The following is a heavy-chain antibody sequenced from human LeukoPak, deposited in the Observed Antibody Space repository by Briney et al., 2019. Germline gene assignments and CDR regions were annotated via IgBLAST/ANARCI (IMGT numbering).Heavy chain of an antibody. D-gene: IGHD2-2*01. CDR1: GFTFSSYA. J-gene: IGHJ5*02. CDR2: ISGSGGST. CDR3: AKDLNERYCSSTSCYGNWSDP. Sequence: GGSLRLSCAASGFTFSSYAMSWVRQAPGKGLEWVSAISGSGGSTYYADSVKGRFTISRDNSKNTLYLQMNSLRAEDTAVYYCAKDLNERYCSSTSCYGNWSDPWGQGTLVTVSS. V-gene: IGHV3-23*01.